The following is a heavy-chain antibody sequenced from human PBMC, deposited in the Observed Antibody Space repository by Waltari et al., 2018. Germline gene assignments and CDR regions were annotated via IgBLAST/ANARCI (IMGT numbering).Heavy chain of an antibody. J-gene: IGHJ4*02. D-gene: IGHD3-22*01. CDR1: GSGVTFSQYW. V-gene: IGHV3-74*01. Sequence: EVHLEESGGGIVQPGGSLRLSCAASGSGVTFSQYWLHWVRQDPGKGLLWRSRINSGGSSAWYAASVKGRFTISRDNAKNTLYLQMDNLGAEDTAVYYCVREGFYDSKWYWGQGTLVTVSS. CDR3: VREGFYDSKWY. CDR2: INSGGSSA.